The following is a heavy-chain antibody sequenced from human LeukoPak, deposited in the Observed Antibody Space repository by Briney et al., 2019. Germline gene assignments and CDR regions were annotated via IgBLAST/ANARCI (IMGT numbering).Heavy chain of an antibody. CDR3: AKGGYSNGRYYYYYMDV. J-gene: IGHJ6*03. D-gene: IGHD5-18*01. CDR1: GFTFSSYG. CDR2: ISGSGGST. Sequence: GGTLRLSCAAPGFTFSSYGMSWVRQAPGKGLEWVSAISGSGGSTYYADSVKGRFTISRDNSKNTLYLQMNSLRAEDTAVYYCAKGGYSNGRYYYYYMDVWGQGTLVTVSS. V-gene: IGHV3-23*01.